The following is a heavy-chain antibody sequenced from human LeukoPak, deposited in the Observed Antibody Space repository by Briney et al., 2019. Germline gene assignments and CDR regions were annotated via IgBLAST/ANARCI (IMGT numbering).Heavy chain of an antibody. V-gene: IGHV4-38-2*01. J-gene: IGHJ4*02. CDR3: ARGLFGESYDY. D-gene: IGHD3-10*02. Sequence: SETLSLTCAVSGYSISSGYYWGWIRRPPGKGLEWIGIIYHSGSTYYNPSLKSRVTISVDTSKNQFSLKLSSVTAADTAVYYCARGLFGESYDYWGQGTLVTVSS. CDR2: IYHSGST. CDR1: GYSISSGYY.